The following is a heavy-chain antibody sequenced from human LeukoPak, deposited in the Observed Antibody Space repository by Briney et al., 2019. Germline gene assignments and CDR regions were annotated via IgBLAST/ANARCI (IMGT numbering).Heavy chain of an antibody. Sequence: GGSLRLSCAASGFTFSSYAMSWVRQAPGKGLEWVSAISGSGGSTYYADSEKGRFTISRDNSKNTLYLQMNSLRAEDTAVYYCAKGDRYSYGHYDYWGQGTLVTVSS. CDR3: AKGDRYSYGHYDY. J-gene: IGHJ4*02. CDR1: GFTFSSYA. V-gene: IGHV3-23*01. D-gene: IGHD5-18*01. CDR2: ISGSGGST.